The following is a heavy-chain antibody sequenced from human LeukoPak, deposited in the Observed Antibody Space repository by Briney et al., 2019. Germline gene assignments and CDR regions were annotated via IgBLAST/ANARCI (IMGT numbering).Heavy chain of an antibody. J-gene: IGHJ4*02. V-gene: IGHV4-59*03. D-gene: IGHD1-14*01. CDR1: GGSIYSYY. CDR3: AEGYNPYYFDY. Sequence: SETLSLTCSVSGGSIYSYYGSWIRQPPGKGLEWIGYISYSGTTNYNPSLKSRVTISIDTSKNQFSLKLSSVTAADTAVYYCAEGYNPYYFDYWGQGALVTVSS. CDR2: ISYSGTT.